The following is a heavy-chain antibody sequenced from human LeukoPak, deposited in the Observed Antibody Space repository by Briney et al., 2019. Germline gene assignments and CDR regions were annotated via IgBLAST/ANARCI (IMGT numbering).Heavy chain of an antibody. V-gene: IGHV3-48*03. Sequence: PGGSLRLSCAASGFTFSSYEMNWVRQAPGKGLEWVSYISSSGSTIYYADSVKGRFTISRDNAKNSLYLQMNSLRAEDTAVYYCARADLAVAGPSDYWGQGALVTVSS. D-gene: IGHD6-19*01. J-gene: IGHJ4*02. CDR2: ISSSGSTI. CDR3: ARADLAVAGPSDY. CDR1: GFTFSSYE.